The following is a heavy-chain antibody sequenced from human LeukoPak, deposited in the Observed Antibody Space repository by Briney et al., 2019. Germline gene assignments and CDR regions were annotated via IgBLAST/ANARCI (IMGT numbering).Heavy chain of an antibody. CDR1: GGSISSYY. J-gene: IGHJ3*02. CDR3: ARDMESGSTRGRAFNI. Sequence: SETLSLTCTVSGGSISSYYWSWIRQPPGKGLEWIGYIYYSGSTNYNPSLKSRVTISVVTSKNQFSLKLSSVTAADTALYYCARDMESGSTRGRAFNIWGQGTMVTVSS. CDR2: IYYSGST. V-gene: IGHV4-59*01. D-gene: IGHD1-26*01.